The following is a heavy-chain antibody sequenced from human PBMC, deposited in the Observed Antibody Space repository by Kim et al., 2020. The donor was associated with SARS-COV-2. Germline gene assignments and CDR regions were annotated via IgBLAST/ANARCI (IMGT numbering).Heavy chain of an antibody. J-gene: IGHJ3*01. V-gene: IGHV4-30-4*01. Sequence: SETLSLTCTVSGGSISSGDSYWIWIRQPPGKGLEWIAYIYYSGSTYYNPSLKSRVTISVDTAKNQFSLKLSSVTAADTAVYYCARDLRLGGGTGDAFEV. CDR2: IYYSGST. D-gene: IGHD1-26*01. CDR3: ARDLRLGGGTGDAFEV. CDR1: GGSISSGDSY.